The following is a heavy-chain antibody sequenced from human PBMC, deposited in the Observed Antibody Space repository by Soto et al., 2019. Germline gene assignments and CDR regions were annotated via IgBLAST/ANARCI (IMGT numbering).Heavy chain of an antibody. V-gene: IGHV1-69*01. CDR2: IIPMYDTI. CDR1: GGTFGSYA. Sequence: QVQLVQSGAEVKKPESSVKVSCKASGGTFGSYAINWVRQAPGQGLEWMGGIIPMYDTIDYAQKFQGRVTITADESTSTAYMELSSLRSEDTAVYYCARDRRDGYNPFDYWGQGTLVTVSS. J-gene: IGHJ4*02. CDR3: ARDRRDGYNPFDY. D-gene: IGHD5-12*01.